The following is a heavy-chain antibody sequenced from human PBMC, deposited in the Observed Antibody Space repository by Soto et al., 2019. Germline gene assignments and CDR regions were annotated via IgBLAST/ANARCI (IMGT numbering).Heavy chain of an antibody. CDR1: GFTFSSYW. J-gene: IGHJ4*02. Sequence: GGSLRLSCAASGFTFSSYWMSWVRQAPGKGLEWVANIKQDGSEKYYVDSVKGRFTISRDNAKNSLCLQMNSLRAEDTAVYYCARDLVVAATPGLDYWGQGTLVTVS. CDR2: IKQDGSEK. V-gene: IGHV3-7*01. D-gene: IGHD2-15*01. CDR3: ARDLVVAATPGLDY.